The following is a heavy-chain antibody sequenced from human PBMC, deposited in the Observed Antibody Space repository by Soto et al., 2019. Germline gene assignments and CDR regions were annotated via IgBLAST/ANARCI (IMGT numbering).Heavy chain of an antibody. V-gene: IGHV3-48*02. CDR2: ITSDTKTI. CDR1: GFKFSIYS. Sequence: EVQLVESEGALVQPGGSLRLSCAASGFKFSIYSMNWVRQAPGKGLEWSAYITSDTKTIKYGDSVKGRFTISRDNAKNSVYLQMNSLSDDDTAVYYCARSVEGHFDYWGQGTVVTVSS. J-gene: IGHJ4*02. CDR3: ARSVEGHFDY. D-gene: IGHD6-19*01.